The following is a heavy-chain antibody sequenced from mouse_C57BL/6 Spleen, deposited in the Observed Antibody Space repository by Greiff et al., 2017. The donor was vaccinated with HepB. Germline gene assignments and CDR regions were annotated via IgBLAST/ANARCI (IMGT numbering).Heavy chain of an antibody. CDR1: GYTFTSYG. CDR3: ARGGATVVDFDY. CDR2: IDPRSGNT. Sequence: QVQLQQSGAELARPGASVKLSCKASGYTFTSYGISWVKQSTVQGLEWIGEIDPRSGNTYYNEKFKGKATLTADKSSSTAYMELRSLTSEDSAVYFCARGGATVVDFDYWGQGTTLTVSS. V-gene: IGHV1-81*01. D-gene: IGHD1-1*01. J-gene: IGHJ2*01.